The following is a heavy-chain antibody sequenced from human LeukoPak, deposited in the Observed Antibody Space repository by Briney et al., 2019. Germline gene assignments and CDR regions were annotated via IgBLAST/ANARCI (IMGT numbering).Heavy chain of an antibody. J-gene: IGHJ4*02. V-gene: IGHV3-30*04. CDR3: VKAVYDSSGYRVDY. D-gene: IGHD3-22*01. Sequence: PGGSLRLSCAASGFTFSSYAMHWVRQAPGKGLEWVAVISYDGSNKYYADSVKGRFTISRDNSKNTLFLQMNSLRPEDTAVYYCVKAVYDSSGYRVDYWGQGTLVTVSS. CDR2: ISYDGSNK. CDR1: GFTFSSYA.